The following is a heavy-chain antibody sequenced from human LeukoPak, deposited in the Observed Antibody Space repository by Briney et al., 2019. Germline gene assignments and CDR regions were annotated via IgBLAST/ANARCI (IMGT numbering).Heavy chain of an antibody. CDR1: GGSFSGYY. CDR3: AREDYGSGSYYNLYFDY. CDR2: INHSGST. V-gene: IGHV4-34*01. J-gene: IGHJ4*02. Sequence: SETLSLTCAVYGGSFSGYYWSWIRQPPGKGLEWIGEINHSGSTNYNPSLKSRVTISVDTSKNQFSLKLSSVTAADTAVYYCAREDYGSGSYYNLYFDYWGQGTLVTVSS. D-gene: IGHD3-10*01.